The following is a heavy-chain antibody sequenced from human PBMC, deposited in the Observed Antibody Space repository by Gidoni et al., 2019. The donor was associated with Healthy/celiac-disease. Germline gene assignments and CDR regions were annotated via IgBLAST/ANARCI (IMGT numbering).Heavy chain of an antibody. V-gene: IGHV4-31*03. Sequence: QVQLQESGPGLVKPSQTLSLTCTVSGGSISSGGYYWSWIRQHPGKGLEWIGYIYYSGSTYYNPSLKSRVTISVDTSKNQFSLKLSSVTAADTAVYYCARVSGYCSSTSCYTPRTDPGWFDPWGQGTLVTVSS. J-gene: IGHJ5*02. CDR3: ARVSGYCSSTSCYTPRTDPGWFDP. CDR2: IYYSGST. D-gene: IGHD2-2*02. CDR1: GGSISSGGYY.